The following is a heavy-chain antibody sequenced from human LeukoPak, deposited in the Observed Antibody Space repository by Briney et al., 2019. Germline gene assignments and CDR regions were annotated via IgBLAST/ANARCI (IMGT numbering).Heavy chain of an antibody. CDR2: IYYSGST. J-gene: IGHJ5*02. CDR1: GGSISSGSYY. Sequence: SSQTLSLTXTVSGGSISSGSYYWSWIRQPPGKGLEWIGYIYYSGSTNYNPSLKSRVTISVDTSKNQFSLKLGSVTAADTAVYYCARLRDWFDPWGQGTLVTVSS. V-gene: IGHV4-61*01. CDR3: ARLRDWFDP.